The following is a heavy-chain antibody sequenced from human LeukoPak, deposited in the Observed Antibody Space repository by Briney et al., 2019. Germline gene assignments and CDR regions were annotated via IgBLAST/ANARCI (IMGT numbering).Heavy chain of an antibody. D-gene: IGHD5-18*01. J-gene: IGHJ5*02. CDR2: IREERGQE. CDR3: ASLDTAKQPLANH. Sequence: PGGSLRLSCVASGLTVSNHWMSWVRQAPGKGLKWVANIREERGQEYYVDSVKGRFTISKNSAKNSLYLQMNTLRVEDTAMYYCASLDTAKQPLANHWGQGTLVTVSS. V-gene: IGHV3-7*03. CDR1: GLTVSNHW.